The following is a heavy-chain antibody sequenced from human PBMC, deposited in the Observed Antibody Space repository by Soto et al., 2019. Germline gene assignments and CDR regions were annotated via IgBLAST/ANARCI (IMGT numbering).Heavy chain of an antibody. CDR2: ISYDGRNN. Sequence: GGTLRLPCVASGITLSRYYMHWVRQAPGMGLEWVADISYDGRNNDYADSVKGRFTISRDNSKNTLYLQMNSLRADDTAVYYCAKVASSLSSGDDYWGQGTLVTVSS. J-gene: IGHJ4*02. CDR3: AKVASSLSSGDDY. CDR1: GITLSRYY. D-gene: IGHD3-10*01. V-gene: IGHV3-30*18.